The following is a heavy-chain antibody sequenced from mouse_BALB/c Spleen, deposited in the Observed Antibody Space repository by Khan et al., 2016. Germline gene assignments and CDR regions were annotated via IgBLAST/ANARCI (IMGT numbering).Heavy chain of an antibody. CDR3: ARGGGWDFDV. Sequence: EVQLQESGPELVKPGASVKISCKASGYTFTDYNMHWVKQSHGKSLEWIGYIYPYNGGTGYNQKFKSKATLTVDNSSSTAYMELRSLTSEDSAVYYCARGGGWDFDVWGAGTTVTVSS. CDR1: GYTFTDYN. J-gene: IGHJ1*01. D-gene: IGHD1-1*02. V-gene: IGHV1S29*02. CDR2: IYPYNGGT.